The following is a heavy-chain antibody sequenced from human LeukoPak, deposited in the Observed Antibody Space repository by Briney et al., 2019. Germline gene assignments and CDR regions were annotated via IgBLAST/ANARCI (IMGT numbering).Heavy chain of an antibody. CDR2: ISGSGGST. V-gene: IGHV3-23*01. J-gene: IGHJ4*02. Sequence: PGGSLRLSCSASGFTFSSYAMGWVRQAPGKVLERVSAISGSGGSTYYADSVNGRFTISRDNSKNTLYLQMNSLRAEDTAVYYCAKTGQWRVEGYFDYWGQGAMVTVSS. CDR1: GFTFSSYA. D-gene: IGHD6-19*01. CDR3: AKTGQWRVEGYFDY.